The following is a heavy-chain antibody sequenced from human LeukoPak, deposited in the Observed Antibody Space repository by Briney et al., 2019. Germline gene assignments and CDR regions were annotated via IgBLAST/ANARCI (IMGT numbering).Heavy chain of an antibody. V-gene: IGHV3-53*01. Sequence: GGSLRLSCAASGFTFDDYAMHWVRQAPGKGLEWVSLIYSGGTTYYADSVKGRFTISRDNSKNTLYLQMNSLRAEDTAVYYCARRAGGYSHPYDYWGQGILVTVSS. CDR3: ARRAGGYSHPYDY. CDR2: IYSGGTT. D-gene: IGHD4-23*01. CDR1: GFTFDDYA. J-gene: IGHJ4*02.